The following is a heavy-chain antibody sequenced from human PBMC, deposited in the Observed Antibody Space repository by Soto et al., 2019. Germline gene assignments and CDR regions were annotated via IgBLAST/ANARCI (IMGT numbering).Heavy chain of an antibody. CDR2: ISAYNGNT. V-gene: IGHV1-18*04. CDR3: ATTPPQQRITILGVVIVWFDS. Sequence: GASVKVSCKASGYTFTSYGISWVRQAPGQGLEWMGWISAYNGNTNYAQKLQGRVTMTTDTSTSTAYMELRSLRSDDTAVYYCATTPPQQRITILGVVIVWFDSW. D-gene: IGHD3-3*01. J-gene: IGHJ5*01. CDR1: GYTFTSYG.